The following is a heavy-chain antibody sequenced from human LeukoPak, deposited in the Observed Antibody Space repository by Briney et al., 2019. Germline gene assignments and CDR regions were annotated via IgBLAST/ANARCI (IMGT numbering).Heavy chain of an antibody. Sequence: PSETLSLTCTVSGGSISNYYGNWIRQPPGKGLEWIGNIYYSGSTNYNPSLKSRVTISVDTSKNQFSLKLSSVTAADTAVYYCARRGYQHYYGMDVWAKGPRSPSP. V-gene: IGHV4-59*12. CDR2: IYYSGST. CDR3: ARRGYQHYYGMDV. D-gene: IGHD2-2*01. CDR1: GGSISNYY. J-gene: IGHJ6*02.